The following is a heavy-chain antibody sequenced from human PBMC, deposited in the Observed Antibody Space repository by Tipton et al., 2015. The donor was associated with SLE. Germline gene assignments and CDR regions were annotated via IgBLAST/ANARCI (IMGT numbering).Heavy chain of an antibody. CDR1: GFSLSSYW. J-gene: IGHJ5*02. D-gene: IGHD3/OR15-3a*01. CDR3: ARGSYPVTRFLDWENFWFDP. Sequence: SLRLSCAASGFSLSSYWMTWVRQSPGKGLEWVANINQDGSEKYYVDSVKGRFTISRDNADNSLYLQINSLRGEDTAVYYCARGSYPVTRFLDWENFWFDPCGQGTLVTVSS. V-gene: IGHV3-7*01. CDR2: INQDGSEK.